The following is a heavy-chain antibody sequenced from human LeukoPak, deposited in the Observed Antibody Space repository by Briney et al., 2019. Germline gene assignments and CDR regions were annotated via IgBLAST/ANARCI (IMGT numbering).Heavy chain of an antibody. CDR2: IQYDESSK. CDR3: AKDHGDYDLDY. D-gene: IGHD4-17*01. Sequence: PGGSLRLSCAASGFTFSRHGMHWVRQAPSKGLEWVAFIQYDESSKYYADSVKGRFTISRDNSKNTLYLQMNSLRAEDTAVYYCAKDHGDYDLDYWGQGTLVTVSS. V-gene: IGHV3-30*02. J-gene: IGHJ4*02. CDR1: GFTFSRHG.